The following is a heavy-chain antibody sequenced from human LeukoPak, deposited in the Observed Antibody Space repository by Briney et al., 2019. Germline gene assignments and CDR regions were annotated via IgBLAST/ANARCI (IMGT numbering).Heavy chain of an antibody. Sequence: SETLSLTCTVSGGSISSSSYYWGWIRQPPGKGLEWIGNIYYSGSTYYNPSLKSRVTISVDTSKNQFSLKLSSVTAADTAVYYCAGPEGGGNSYRAFDYWGQGTLVTVSS. J-gene: IGHJ4*02. CDR3: AGPEGGGNSYRAFDY. V-gene: IGHV4-39*01. CDR2: IYYSGST. CDR1: GGSISSSSYY. D-gene: IGHD4-23*01.